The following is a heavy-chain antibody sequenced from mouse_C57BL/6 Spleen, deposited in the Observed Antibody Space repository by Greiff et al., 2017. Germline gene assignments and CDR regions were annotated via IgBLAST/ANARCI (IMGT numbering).Heavy chain of an antibody. CDR3: ARSDGYYAMDY. Sequence: QVQLQQPGAELVKPGASVKLSCKASGYTFTSYWMHWVKQRPGQGLEWIGMIHPNSGSTNYNEKFKSKATLTVDKSSSTAYMQLSRLTSEDSAVYYCARSDGYYAMDYWGQGTSVTVSS. D-gene: IGHD2-3*01. V-gene: IGHV1-64*01. CDR1: GYTFTSYW. CDR2: IHPNSGST. J-gene: IGHJ4*01.